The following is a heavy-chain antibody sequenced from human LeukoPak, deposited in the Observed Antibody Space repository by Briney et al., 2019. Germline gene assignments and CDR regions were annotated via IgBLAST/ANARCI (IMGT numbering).Heavy chain of an antibody. Sequence: SVKVSCKASGYTFTSYDINWVRQASGQGLEWMGGIIPIFGTANYAQKFQGRVTITADESTSTAYMELSSLRSEDTAVYYCARVFPSGYSGYDGTGYSSGWYKLHDAFDIWGQGTMVTVSS. J-gene: IGHJ3*02. CDR1: GYTFTSYD. D-gene: IGHD6-19*01. V-gene: IGHV1-69*13. CDR3: ARVFPSGYSGYDGTGYSSGWYKLHDAFDI. CDR2: IIPIFGTA.